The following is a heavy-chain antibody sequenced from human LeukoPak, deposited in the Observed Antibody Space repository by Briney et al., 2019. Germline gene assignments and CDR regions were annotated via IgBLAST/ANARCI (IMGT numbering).Heavy chain of an antibody. V-gene: IGHV3-33*01. J-gene: IGHJ4*02. CDR1: GFTFSGYG. Sequence: GGSLRLSCAASGFTFSGYGMHWVRQAPGKGLEWVAVIWYDGSNKYYADSVKGRFTISRDNSKNTLYLQMNSLRAEDTAVYYCARGIAVAGYDYWGQGTLVTVSS. D-gene: IGHD6-19*01. CDR3: ARGIAVAGYDY. CDR2: IWYDGSNK.